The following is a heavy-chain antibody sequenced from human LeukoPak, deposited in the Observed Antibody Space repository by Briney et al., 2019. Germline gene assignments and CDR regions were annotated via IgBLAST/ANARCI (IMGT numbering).Heavy chain of an antibody. CDR1: GFTFSSYA. Sequence: PGASLRLSCAASGFTFSSYAMSWVRQAPGKGLEWVSLISGGGGSTYYADSVKGRFTISRGNSKNTLYLQMNSLRAEDTAVYYCARTRGSSGYWRFDYWGQGTLVTVSS. J-gene: IGHJ4*02. V-gene: IGHV3-23*01. CDR3: ARTRGSSGYWRFDY. CDR2: ISGGGGST. D-gene: IGHD3-22*01.